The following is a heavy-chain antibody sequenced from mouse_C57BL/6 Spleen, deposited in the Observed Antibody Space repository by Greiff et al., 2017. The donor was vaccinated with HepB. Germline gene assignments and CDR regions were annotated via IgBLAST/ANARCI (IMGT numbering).Heavy chain of an antibody. D-gene: IGHD4-1*01. V-gene: IGHV1-7*01. CDR2: INPSSGYT. J-gene: IGHJ4*01. CDR3: ARSNWDVDYYAMDY. CDR1: GYTFTSYW. Sequence: VQGVESGAELAKPGASVKLSCKASGYTFTSYWMHWVKQRPGQGLEWIGYINPSSGYTKYNQKFKDKATLTADKSSSTAYMQLSSVTYEDSAVYYCARSNWDVDYYAMDYWGQGTSVTVSS.